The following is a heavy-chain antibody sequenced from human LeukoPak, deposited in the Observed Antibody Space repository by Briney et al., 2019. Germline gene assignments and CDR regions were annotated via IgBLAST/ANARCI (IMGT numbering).Heavy chain of an antibody. D-gene: IGHD1-26*01. V-gene: IGHV1-8*01. CDR1: GYNFGSYD. J-gene: IGHJ5*01. CDR3: ARGRPLGMAMNPGALLGP. Sequence: ASVKVSCKASGYNFGSYDINWVRQASGQGLEWIGWMNPYSGRTDFGPKFYGRLTMTKNTSIDTAYLELSSLGSEDTAIYYCARGRPLGMAMNPGALLGPWGQGTLV. CDR2: MNPYSGRT.